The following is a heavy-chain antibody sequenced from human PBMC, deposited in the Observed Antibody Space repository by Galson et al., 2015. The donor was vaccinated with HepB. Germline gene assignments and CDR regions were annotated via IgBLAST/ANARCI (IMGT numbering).Heavy chain of an antibody. CDR3: AKEGSYYDFWSGYYTSGYYYYMDV. Sequence: SLRLSCAASGFTFSSYGMHWVRQAPGKGLEWVAVISYDGSNKYYADSVKGRFTISRDNSKNTLYLQMNSLRAEDTAVYYCAKEGSYYDFWSGYYTSGYYYYMDVWGKGATVTVSS. CDR1: GFTFSSYG. V-gene: IGHV3-30*18. D-gene: IGHD3-3*01. J-gene: IGHJ6*03. CDR2: ISYDGSNK.